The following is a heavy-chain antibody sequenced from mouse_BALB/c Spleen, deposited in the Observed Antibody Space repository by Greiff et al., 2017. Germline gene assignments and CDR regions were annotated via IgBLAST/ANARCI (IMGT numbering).Heavy chain of an antibody. CDR1: GYTFTEYI. Sequence: QVQLQQSGAGLVKPGASVKLSCKASGYTFTEYIIHWVKQRSGQGLEWIGWFYPGSGSIKYNEKFKDKATLTADKSSSTVYMELSRLTSEDSAVYFCARHEDKWYGYDDGGYAMDYWGQGTSVTVSS. CDR2: FYPGSGSI. J-gene: IGHJ4*01. CDR3: ARHEDKWYGYDDGGYAMDY. D-gene: IGHD2-2*01. V-gene: IGHV1-62-2*01.